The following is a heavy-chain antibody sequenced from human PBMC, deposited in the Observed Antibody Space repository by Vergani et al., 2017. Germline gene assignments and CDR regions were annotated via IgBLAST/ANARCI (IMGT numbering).Heavy chain of an antibody. V-gene: IGHV3-33*01. Sequence: QVQLVESGGGVVQPGRSLRLSCAASGFTFSSYGMHWVRQAPGKGLEWVAVIWYDGSNKYYADSVKGRFTISRDNSKHTLYLQMNSLRAEDTAVDYCARDRGYWREPLDYWGQGTLVTVSS. D-gene: IGHD1-1*01. CDR2: IWYDGSNK. J-gene: IGHJ4*02. CDR3: ARDRGYWREPLDY. CDR1: GFTFSSYG.